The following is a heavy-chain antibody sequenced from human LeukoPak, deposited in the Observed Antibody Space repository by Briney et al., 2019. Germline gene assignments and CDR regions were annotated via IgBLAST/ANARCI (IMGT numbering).Heavy chain of an antibody. D-gene: IGHD1-26*01. CDR1: GYTFTSYD. Sequence: ASVTVSCKASGYTFTSYDINWVRQATGQGLEWMGWMNPNSGNTGYAQKFQGRVTMTRNTSISTAYMELSSLRSEDTAVYYCATRVGSEEGGAFDIWGQGTMVTVSS. J-gene: IGHJ3*02. CDR3: ATRVGSEEGGAFDI. CDR2: MNPNSGNT. V-gene: IGHV1-8*01.